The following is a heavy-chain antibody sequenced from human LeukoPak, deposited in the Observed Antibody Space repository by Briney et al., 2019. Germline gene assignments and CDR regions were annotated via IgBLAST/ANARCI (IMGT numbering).Heavy chain of an antibody. D-gene: IGHD6-19*01. CDR2: INHSGSI. V-gene: IGHV4-34*01. CDR1: GGSFNGYY. CDR3: AREGGKGWYVRSYTFDI. J-gene: IGHJ3*02. Sequence: SETLSLTCGVYGGSFNGYYWSWIRQPPGKGLEWIGEINHSGSINYNPSLKSRVTISVDTSKNQFSLKLSSVTAADTAVYYCAREGGKGWYVRSYTFDIWGRGTLVAVSS.